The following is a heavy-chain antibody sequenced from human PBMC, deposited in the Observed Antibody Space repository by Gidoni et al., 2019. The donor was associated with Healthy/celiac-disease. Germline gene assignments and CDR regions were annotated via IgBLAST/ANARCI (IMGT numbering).Heavy chain of an antibody. CDR2: ISSSSSYI. D-gene: IGHD1-1*01. V-gene: IGHV3-21*01. CDR3: ARGGTTLDAFDI. J-gene: IGHJ3*02. CDR1: GFTFSSYS. Sequence: EVQLVESGGGLVKPGGSLRLSCAASGFTFSSYSMNWVRQAPGKGLEWVSSISSSSSYIYYADSVKGRFTISRDNAKNSLYLQMNSLRAEDTAVYYCARGGTTLDAFDIWGQGTMVTVSS.